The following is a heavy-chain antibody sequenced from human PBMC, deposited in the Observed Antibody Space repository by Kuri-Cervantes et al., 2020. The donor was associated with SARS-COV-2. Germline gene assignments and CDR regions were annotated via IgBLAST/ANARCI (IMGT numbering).Heavy chain of an antibody. Sequence: SQTLSLTCAVYGGSFSGYYWTWIRQSPGKGLEWIGEINDSGSTNYNPSLKSRVTISVGTAKNQFSLRLTSVTAADTAMYYCARPDFWGIIGYFHHWGQGTLVTVSS. CDR3: ARPDFWGIIGYFHH. V-gene: IGHV4-34*01. CDR1: GGSFSGYY. J-gene: IGHJ4*02. CDR2: INDSGST. D-gene: IGHD3-16*02.